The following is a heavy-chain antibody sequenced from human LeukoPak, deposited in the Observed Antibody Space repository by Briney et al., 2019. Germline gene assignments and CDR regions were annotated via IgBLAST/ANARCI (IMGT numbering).Heavy chain of an antibody. CDR3: AKDLRPRGRFDP. CDR1: GFTFSAYG. CDR2: IRYDGSNK. D-gene: IGHD6-6*01. J-gene: IGHJ5*02. Sequence: GGSLRLSCAASGFTFSAYGMHWVRQAPGKGLEWVAFIRYDGSNKYYADSVKGRFTISRDNSKNTLYLQMNSLRAEDTAVYYCAKDLRPRGRFDPWGQGTLVTVSS. V-gene: IGHV3-30*02.